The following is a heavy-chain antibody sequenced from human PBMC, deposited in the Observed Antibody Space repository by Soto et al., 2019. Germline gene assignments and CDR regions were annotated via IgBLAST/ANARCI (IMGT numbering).Heavy chain of an antibody. D-gene: IGHD1-1*01. CDR3: ARRYGYSFDY. Sequence: XXTLCLPCTVLGGPISICYGGWIPQPPGKGLEWIGYIYYSGRTNYNPSLKSRVTISVDTSKNQFSLKLSSVTAADTAVYYCARRYGYSFDYWGQGTLVTVSS. CDR2: IYYSGRT. CDR1: GGPISICY. J-gene: IGHJ4*02. V-gene: IGHV4-59*08.